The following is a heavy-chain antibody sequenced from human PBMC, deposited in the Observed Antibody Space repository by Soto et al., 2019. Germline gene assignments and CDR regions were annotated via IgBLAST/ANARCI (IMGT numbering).Heavy chain of an antibody. CDR2: IRSKAYGGTT. Sequence: GGSLRLSCTASGFTFGDYAMSWFRQAPGKGLEWVGFIRSKAYGGTTEYAASVKGRFTISRDDSKSIAYLQMNSLKTEDTAVYYCTREGSMVRGVIGYWGQGTLVTVSS. V-gene: IGHV3-49*03. D-gene: IGHD3-10*01. CDR3: TREGSMVRGVIGY. CDR1: GFTFGDYA. J-gene: IGHJ4*02.